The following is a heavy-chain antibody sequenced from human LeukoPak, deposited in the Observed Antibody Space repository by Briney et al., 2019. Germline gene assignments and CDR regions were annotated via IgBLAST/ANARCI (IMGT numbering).Heavy chain of an antibody. CDR2: IWYDGSNK. CDR3: ARELDAFDI. V-gene: IGHV3-33*01. CDR1: GFTFSSYG. Sequence: PGGSLRLSCAASGFTFSSYGMHWVRQAPGKGLEWVAVIWYDGSNKYYADSVKGRFTISRDNSKNTLYLQMNSLRAEDTAVYYCARELDAFDIWGQGTMATVSS. J-gene: IGHJ3*02.